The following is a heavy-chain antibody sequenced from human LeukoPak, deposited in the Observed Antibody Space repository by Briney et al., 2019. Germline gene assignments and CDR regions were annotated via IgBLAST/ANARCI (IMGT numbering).Heavy chain of an antibody. CDR2: INTDGSDT. J-gene: IGHJ4*02. Sequence: GGSLRLSCAASGFAFSHYWMHWVRQAPGKGLVGVSRINTDGSDTVYADSVKGRFTISRDNAKNTLYLQMNSLRAEDTAVYYCARDRSVTNGGFDYWGQGTLVTVSS. CDR1: GFAFSHYW. V-gene: IGHV3-74*01. CDR3: ARDRSVTNGGFDY. D-gene: IGHD2-8*01.